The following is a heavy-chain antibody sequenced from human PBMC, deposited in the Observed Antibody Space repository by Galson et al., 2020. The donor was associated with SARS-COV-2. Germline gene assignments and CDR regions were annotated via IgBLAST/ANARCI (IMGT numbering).Heavy chain of an antibody. CDR1: GYSLSTSGGG. D-gene: IGHD3-10*01. Sequence: SGPTLVIPSQTFTQTCTLSGYSLSTSGGGVGWIRQPQGKALEWLALIYWDDDTRYSPSLKSRLTITKDTSENQVVLTMTNMDPVDTATYYCAHGLAVLWFGEYFDYWGQGPLVPVSS. CDR3: AHGLAVLWFGEYFDY. CDR2: IYWDDDT. V-gene: IGHV2-5*02. J-gene: IGHJ4*02.